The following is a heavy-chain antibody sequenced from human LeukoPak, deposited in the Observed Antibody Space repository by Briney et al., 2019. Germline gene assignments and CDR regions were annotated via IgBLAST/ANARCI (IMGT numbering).Heavy chain of an antibody. CDR3: TAYDFWSSFDY. CDR1: GLTFSDYY. CDR2: ITGSGGST. J-gene: IGHJ4*02. D-gene: IGHD3-3*01. V-gene: IGHV3-23*01. Sequence: GGSLRLSCAASGLTFSDYYMGWIRQAPGKGLEWVSAITGSGGSTYYADSVKGRFTISRENSKNTLFLQMNRLRAEDTAVYYCTAYDFWSSFDYWGQGTLVTVSS.